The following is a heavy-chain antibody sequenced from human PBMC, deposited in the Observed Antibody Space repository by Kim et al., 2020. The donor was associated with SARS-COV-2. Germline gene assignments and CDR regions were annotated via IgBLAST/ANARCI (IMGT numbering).Heavy chain of an antibody. CDR2: ISYDGSNK. V-gene: IGHV3-30*18. D-gene: IGHD3-22*01. J-gene: IGHJ4*02. CDR3: AKDSSYYDSSGYYYIDY. CDR1: GFTFSSYG. Sequence: GGSLRLSCAASGFTFSSYGMHWVRQAPGKGLEWVAVISYDGSNKYYADSVKGRFTISRDNSKNTLYLQMYSLRAEDTAVYYCAKDSSYYDSSGYYYIDYWGQGTLVTVSS.